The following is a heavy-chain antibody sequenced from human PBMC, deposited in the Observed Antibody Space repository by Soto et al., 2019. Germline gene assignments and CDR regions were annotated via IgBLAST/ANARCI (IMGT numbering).Heavy chain of an antibody. J-gene: IGHJ2*01. V-gene: IGHV3-33*01. CDR1: GFVYNTYA. CDR3: VRGIPFQYSNNWLHWYFDL. Sequence: HPGGSLRLSCAASGFVYNTYAMHWVRLSPGKGLEWVALIWNDGSKKYYVDSVKGRFTISRDNSQNTLSLQMDSLRGEDTAVYFCVRGIPFQYSNNWLHWYFDLWGRGTQVTVSS. CDR2: IWNDGSKK. D-gene: IGHD1-1*01.